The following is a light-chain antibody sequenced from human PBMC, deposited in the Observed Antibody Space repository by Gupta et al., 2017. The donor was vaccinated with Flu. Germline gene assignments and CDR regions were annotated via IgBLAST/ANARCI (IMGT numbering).Light chain of an antibody. CDR1: SGHSSDA. J-gene: IGLJ3*02. V-gene: IGLV4-69*01. CDR3: QTWGTGIRV. CDR2: LNSDGSH. Sequence: QVVLTQSPSASASLGASVKLTCTLSSGHSSDAIAWHQQQPEKGPRFLMKLNSDGSHRKGDGIPDRFSGSSSGAERYLTISSLQYEDEADYYCQTWGTGIRVFGGGTKLTVL.